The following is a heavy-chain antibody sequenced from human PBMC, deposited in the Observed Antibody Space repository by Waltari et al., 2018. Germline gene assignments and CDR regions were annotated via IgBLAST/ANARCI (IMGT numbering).Heavy chain of an antibody. CDR1: GGSISSGGYY. CDR2: LDYRGST. CDR3: AMLTPEYYFDY. V-gene: IGHV4-31*03. J-gene: IGHJ4*02. Sequence: QVQLQESGPGLVKPSQTLSLTCTVSGGSISSGGYYWSWIRQHPGKGLEWIGYLDYRGSTYYNPSLKSRVTISVDTSKNQFSLKLSSVTAADTAVYYCAMLTPEYYFDYWGQGTLVTVSS. D-gene: IGHD1-20*01.